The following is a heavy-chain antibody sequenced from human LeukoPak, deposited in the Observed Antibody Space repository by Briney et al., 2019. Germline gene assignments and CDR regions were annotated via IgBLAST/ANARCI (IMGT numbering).Heavy chain of an antibody. Sequence: GGSLRLSCAASGFTFSSYSMNWVRQAPGKGLGWVSYISSSSSTIYYADSVKGRFTISRDNAKNSLYLQMNSLRAEDTAVYYCARGSRRDPSVVDYWGQGTLVTVSS. CDR3: ARGSRRDPSVVDY. CDR1: GFTFSSYS. V-gene: IGHV3-48*01. J-gene: IGHJ4*02. CDR2: ISSSSSTI.